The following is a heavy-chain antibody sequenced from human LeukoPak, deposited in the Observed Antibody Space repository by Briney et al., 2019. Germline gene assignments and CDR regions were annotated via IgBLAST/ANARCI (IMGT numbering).Heavy chain of an antibody. CDR2: ISGSGGST. CDR1: GFTFSSYA. CDR3: ARAIVYFDWSIDY. J-gene: IGHJ4*02. Sequence: PGGSLRLSCAVSGFTFSSYAMNWVRQPPGKGLEWVSVISGSGGSTHYADSVKGRFTISRDNSNNTLYLQMNSLRAEDTAVYYCARAIVYFDWSIDYWGQGTLVTVSS. V-gene: IGHV3-23*01. D-gene: IGHD3-9*01.